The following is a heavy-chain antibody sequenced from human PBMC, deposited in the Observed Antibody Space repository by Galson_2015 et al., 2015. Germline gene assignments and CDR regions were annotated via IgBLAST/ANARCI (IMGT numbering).Heavy chain of an antibody. CDR1: GFTFSDHY. CDR3: GRAPEYVSECY. J-gene: IGHJ4*02. Sequence: SLRLSCAASGFTFSDHYMDWVRQAPGKGLEWVGRTRNKANSYTTEYAASVKGRFSILRDDSKNSLYLQMNSLKTEDTAVYYCGRAPEYVSECYSVQGSLFTVSS. V-gene: IGHV3-72*01. CDR2: TRNKANSYTT. D-gene: IGHD6-6*01.